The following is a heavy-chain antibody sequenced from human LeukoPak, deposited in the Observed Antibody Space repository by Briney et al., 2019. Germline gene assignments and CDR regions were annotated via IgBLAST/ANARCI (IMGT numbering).Heavy chain of an antibody. D-gene: IGHD4-11*01. Sequence: GASVKVSCKASGDTFSSYSITWVRQAPGQGLEWMGGIIPIFGTANYAQKFQGRVTITADESTSTAYMELSSLRSEDTAVYYCATLTGFGFDPWGQGTLVTVSS. CDR3: ATLTGFGFDP. CDR2: IIPIFGTA. V-gene: IGHV1-69*13. J-gene: IGHJ5*02. CDR1: GDTFSSYS.